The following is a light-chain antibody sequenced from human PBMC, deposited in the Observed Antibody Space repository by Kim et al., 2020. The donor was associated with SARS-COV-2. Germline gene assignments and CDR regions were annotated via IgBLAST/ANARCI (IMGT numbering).Light chain of an antibody. V-gene: IGKV1-5*01. CDR2: DAS. Sequence: SASIGDRVTITCRASQYINTYLAWYQQKPGKAPNLLIYDASSLKSGVPSRFSGSGSGTEFTLTISSLQPDDSATYYCQRYNSRWSFGQGTKVDIK. J-gene: IGKJ1*01. CDR3: QRYNSRWS. CDR1: QYINTY.